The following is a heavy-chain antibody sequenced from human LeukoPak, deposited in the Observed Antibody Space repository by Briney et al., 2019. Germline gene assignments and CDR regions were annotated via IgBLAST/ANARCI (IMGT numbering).Heavy chain of an antibody. D-gene: IGHD3-16*01. CDR3: AREYPWLWGIDP. J-gene: IGHJ5*02. V-gene: IGHV4-39*07. Sequence: PSETLSLTCTVSGGSISSSSYYWGWIRQPPGKGLEWIGSIYYSGSTYYNPSLKSRVTISVDTSKNQFSLKLSSVTAADTAVYYCAREYPWLWGIDPWGQGTLVTVSS. CDR2: IYYSGST. CDR1: GGSISSSSYY.